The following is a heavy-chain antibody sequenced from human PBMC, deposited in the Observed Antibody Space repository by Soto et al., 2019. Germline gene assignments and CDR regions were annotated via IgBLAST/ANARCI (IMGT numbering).Heavy chain of an antibody. Sequence: ESGGGAVQPGRSLRLSCTASGFSFSSYDMHWVRQAPGEGLEWVSAMSFDGSYKHYADSVKGRFTISRDNSENTLYLQMNGLRPEDTAVYFCARGMIRGVVYYGVEVWGQGITVTVS. CDR2: MSFDGSYK. J-gene: IGHJ6*02. CDR1: GFSFSSYD. CDR3: ARGMIRGVVYYGVEV. D-gene: IGHD3-10*01. V-gene: IGHV3-30*03.